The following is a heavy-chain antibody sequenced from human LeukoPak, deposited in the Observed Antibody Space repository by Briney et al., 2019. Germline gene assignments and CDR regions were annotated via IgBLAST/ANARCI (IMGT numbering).Heavy chain of an antibody. D-gene: IGHD4-17*01. CDR3: ATDQYGDYKAFFDI. CDR1: GYTLTELS. V-gene: IGHV1-24*01. CDR2: FDPEDGET. J-gene: IGHJ3*02. Sequence: ASVNVSCKVSGYTLTELSMHWVRQAPGKGLEWMGGFDPEDGETIYAQKFQGRVTMTEDTSTDTAYMELSSLRSEDTAVYYCATDQYGDYKAFFDIWGQGTMVTVSS.